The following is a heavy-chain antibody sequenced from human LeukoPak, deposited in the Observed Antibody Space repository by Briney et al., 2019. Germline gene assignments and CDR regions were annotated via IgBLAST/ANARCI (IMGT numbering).Heavy chain of an antibody. CDR3: ARYDSTVTSFDF. CDR1: GFTVRSNY. CDR2: IYPGDSNP. Sequence: GSLRLSCAASGFTVRSNYMSWVRQAPGKGLEWMGIIYPGDSNPRYSPSFQGQVTMSADKSITTAYLQWSSLKASDTALYYWARYDSTVTSFDFWGQGTLVTVSS. D-gene: IGHD4-17*01. J-gene: IGHJ4*02. V-gene: IGHV5-51*01.